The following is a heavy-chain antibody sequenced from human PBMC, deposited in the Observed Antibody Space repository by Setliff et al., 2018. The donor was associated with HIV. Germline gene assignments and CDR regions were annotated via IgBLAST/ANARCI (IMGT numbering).Heavy chain of an antibody. J-gene: IGHJ5*02. CDR3: ARDHVVGSRTGFDP. CDR1: GGPLNSRNW. D-gene: IGHD3-10*01. CDR2: VFHSGSV. V-gene: IGHV4-4*02. Sequence: LSLTCAVSGGPLNSRNWWSWVRQPPGKGLEWIGEVFHSGSVNSNASLRSRVMISVDTSKNQFSLKLSAVTAADTAVYYCARDHVVGSRTGFDPWGPGILVTVSS.